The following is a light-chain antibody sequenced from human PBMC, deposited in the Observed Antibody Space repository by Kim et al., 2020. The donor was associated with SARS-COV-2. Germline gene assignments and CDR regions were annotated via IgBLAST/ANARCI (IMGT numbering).Light chain of an antibody. CDR1: QTISSY. Sequence: ASVGDRVTITCRASQTISSYLAWYQQKPGTAPRLLIYAASSLHSGVPSRFSGSGSGTDFTLTINSLQPEDFATYYCQQANSSPWTFGQGTKVDIK. CDR3: QQANSSPWT. CDR2: AAS. V-gene: IGKV1-12*01. J-gene: IGKJ1*01.